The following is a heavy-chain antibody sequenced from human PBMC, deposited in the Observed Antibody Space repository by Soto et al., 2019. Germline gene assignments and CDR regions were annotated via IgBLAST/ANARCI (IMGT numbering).Heavy chain of an antibody. CDR1: GGSFSGYY. J-gene: IGHJ4*02. CDR3: ATRGGGTYPYHFDY. CDR2: INHRGST. Sequence: QVQLQQWGAGLLKPSETLSLTCAVYGGSFSGYYWSWIRQPPGKGLEWIGEINHRGSTNYNPSLKSRVTIPVDTSHNHVSVKPSCVTAADTAVYYCATRGGGTYPYHFDYWGRGTLVTVSS. V-gene: IGHV4-34*01. D-gene: IGHD1-26*01.